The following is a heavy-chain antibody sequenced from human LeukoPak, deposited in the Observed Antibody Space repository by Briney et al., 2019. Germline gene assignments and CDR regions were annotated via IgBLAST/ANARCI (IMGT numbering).Heavy chain of an antibody. J-gene: IGHJ4*02. Sequence: SETLSLTCSVSGGSIRTTSYYWDWIRQPPGKGLEWIGEIYHSGSTNYNPSLKSRVTISVDKSKNQFSLKLSSVTAADTAVYYCARLSSSGWYVSCWGQGTLVTVSS. CDR1: GGSIRTTSYY. CDR3: ARLSSSGWYVSC. CDR2: IYHSGST. D-gene: IGHD6-19*01. V-gene: IGHV4-39*07.